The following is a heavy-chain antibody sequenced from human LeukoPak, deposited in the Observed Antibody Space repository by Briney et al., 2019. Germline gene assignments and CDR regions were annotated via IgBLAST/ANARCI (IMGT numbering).Heavy chain of an antibody. J-gene: IGHJ4*02. D-gene: IGHD2-15*01. CDR1: GFSLSSHW. CDR3: ARTTSGPEI. CDR2: ISGDGRTT. V-gene: IGHV3-74*01. Sequence: GGSLRLTCAASGFSLSSHWMHWVRQGPGKGLVWVSRISGDGRTTNYADSVKGRFTISKVNAKSMVYLQMDSLRVDDTAVYYCARTTSGPEIWGQGTLVTVSS.